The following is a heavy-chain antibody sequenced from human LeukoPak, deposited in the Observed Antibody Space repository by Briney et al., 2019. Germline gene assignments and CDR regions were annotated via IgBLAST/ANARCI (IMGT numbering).Heavy chain of an antibody. CDR1: GGSISSGSYY. Sequence: SQTLSLTCTVSGGSISSGSYYWSWIRQPAGKGLEWIGRIYTSGSTNYNPSLKSRVTISVDTSKNQFSLKLSSVTAADTAVYYCARVQLTHDAFDMWGQGTMVTVSS. V-gene: IGHV4-61*02. CDR3: ARVQLTHDAFDM. CDR2: IYTSGST. J-gene: IGHJ3*02. D-gene: IGHD4-11*01.